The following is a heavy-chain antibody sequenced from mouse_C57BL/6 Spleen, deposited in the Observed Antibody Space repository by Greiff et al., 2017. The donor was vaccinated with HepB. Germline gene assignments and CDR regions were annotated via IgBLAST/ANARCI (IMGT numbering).Heavy chain of an antibody. Sequence: ESGPGLVKPSQSLSLTCSVTGYSITSGYYWNWIRQFPGNKLEWMGYISYDGSNNYNPSLKNRISITRDTSKNQFFLKLNSVTTEDTATYYCARVVYSNYFDYWGQGTTLTVSS. CDR1: GYSITSGYY. V-gene: IGHV3-6*01. CDR2: ISYDGSN. J-gene: IGHJ2*01. D-gene: IGHD2-5*01. CDR3: ARVVYSNYFDY.